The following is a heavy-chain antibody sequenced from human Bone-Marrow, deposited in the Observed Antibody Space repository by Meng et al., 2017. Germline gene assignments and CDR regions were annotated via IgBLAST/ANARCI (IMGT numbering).Heavy chain of an antibody. D-gene: IGHD3-10*01. CDR2: ISSSSSYI. CDR3: ARESKRFGGGIN. J-gene: IGHJ4*02. CDR1: GFTFSSYE. V-gene: IGHV3-21*01. Sequence: GESLKISCAASGFTFSSYEMNWVRQAPGKGLEWVSSISSSSSYIYYADSVKGRFTISRDNAKNSLYLQMNSLRAEDTAVYYCARESKRFGGGINWGQGTLVTVSS.